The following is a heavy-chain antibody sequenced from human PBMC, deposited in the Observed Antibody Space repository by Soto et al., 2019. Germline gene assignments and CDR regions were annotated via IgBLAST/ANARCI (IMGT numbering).Heavy chain of an antibody. CDR1: GFTFSSYA. V-gene: IGHV3-23*01. CDR2: ISGSGGST. D-gene: IGHD2-15*01. CDR3: AKEDRRYCSVGSLFVDY. Sequence: LILSCAASGFTFSSYAMSWVRQAPGKGLEWVSAISGSGGSTYYADSVKGRFTISRDNSKNTLYLQMNSLRAEDTAVYYCAKEDRRYCSVGSLFVDYCGQGTLVTVSA. J-gene: IGHJ4*02.